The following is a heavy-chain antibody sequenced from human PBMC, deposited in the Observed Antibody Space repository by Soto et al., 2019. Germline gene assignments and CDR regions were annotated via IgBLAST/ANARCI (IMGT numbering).Heavy chain of an antibody. CDR1: GFTFSSYG. Sequence: EGSLRLSCAASGFTFSSYGMHWVRQAPGKGLEWVAVISYDGSNKYYADSVKGRFTISRDNSKNTLYLQMNSLRAEDTAVYYCAKDLLAPSGSYSNYYYGMDVWGQGTTVTVSS. D-gene: IGHD3-10*01. J-gene: IGHJ6*02. V-gene: IGHV3-30*18. CDR3: AKDLLAPSGSYSNYYYGMDV. CDR2: ISYDGSNK.